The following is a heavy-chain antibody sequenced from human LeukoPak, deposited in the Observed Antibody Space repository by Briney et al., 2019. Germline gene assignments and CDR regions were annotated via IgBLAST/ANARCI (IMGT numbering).Heavy chain of an antibody. D-gene: IGHD2-21*02. CDR2: IYSGGST. CDR1: GFVLGGNY. Sequence: GGSLRLSCAASGFVLGGNYMSWVRQAPGKGLEWVSVIYSGGSTYYADSVKGRFSTSRDSSTSTLFLQMDSLRVEDTAMYYCARPTDGDSTRYGMDVWGQGTTVIVSS. CDR3: ARPTDGDSTRYGMDV. J-gene: IGHJ6*02. V-gene: IGHV3-53*01.